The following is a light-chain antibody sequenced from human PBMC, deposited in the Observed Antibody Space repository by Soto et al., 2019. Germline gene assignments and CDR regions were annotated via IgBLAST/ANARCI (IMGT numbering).Light chain of an antibody. CDR2: AAS. CDR3: QQSYSTPYT. J-gene: IGKJ2*01. V-gene: IGKV1-39*01. CDR1: QSISSY. Sequence: DIQMTQSPSSLSASVGDRVTITCRASQSISSYLNWYQQKPGKAPKLLIYAASSLQSGVPSRFSGSGSGTDFTLTISSLQPEDFATYHFQQSYSTPYTFGQVTKLEIK.